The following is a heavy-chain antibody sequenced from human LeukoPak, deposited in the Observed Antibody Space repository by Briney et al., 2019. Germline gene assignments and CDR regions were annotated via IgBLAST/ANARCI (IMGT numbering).Heavy chain of an antibody. J-gene: IGHJ4*02. CDR3: AKGSYGSGSLFYFDH. CDR1: RFTFRNYG. CDR2: ISYDGSNK. Sequence: GGSLRLSCAASRFTFRNYGMHWVRQAPGKGLEWVAVISYDGSNKYYADSVKGRFTISRDNSKNTLYLQMNSLRAKDTAVYYCAKGSYGSGSLFYFDHWGQGTLVTVSP. V-gene: IGHV3-30*18. D-gene: IGHD3-10*01.